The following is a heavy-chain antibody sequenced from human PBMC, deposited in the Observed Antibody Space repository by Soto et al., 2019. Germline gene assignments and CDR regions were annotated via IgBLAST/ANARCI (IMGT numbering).Heavy chain of an antibody. CDR1: GYTFTSYD. CDR3: ARDRGYSYGFSWFDP. J-gene: IGHJ5*02. CDR2: IIPNLGKA. D-gene: IGHD5-18*01. Sequence: ASVKVSCKASGYTFTSYDINWVRQATGQGLEWMGWIIPNLGKAGYAQKFQGRVTITTNDSTSTAYMELSSLRSEDTAVYYCARDRGYSYGFSWFDPWGQGTLVTVSS. V-gene: IGHV1-8*01.